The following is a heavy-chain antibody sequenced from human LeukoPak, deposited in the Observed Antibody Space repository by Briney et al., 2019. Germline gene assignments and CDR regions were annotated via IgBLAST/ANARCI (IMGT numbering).Heavy chain of an antibody. CDR2: ISGSGGST. D-gene: IGHD3-10*01. Sequence: GGTLRLSCSASGFTFTTYGMSWGRQAPGKGLEWVSAISGSGGSTYYADSVKGRFTISRDNSKNTLYLQMNSLRAEDTAVYYCAKAGRLGFGELLSDFDYWGQGTLVTVSS. J-gene: IGHJ4*02. CDR1: GFTFTTYG. V-gene: IGHV3-23*01. CDR3: AKAGRLGFGELLSDFDY.